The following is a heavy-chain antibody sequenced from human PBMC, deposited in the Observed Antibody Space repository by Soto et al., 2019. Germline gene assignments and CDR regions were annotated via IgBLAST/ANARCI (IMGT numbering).Heavy chain of an antibody. CDR2: IYYTGST. CDR1: GGSIRGYY. J-gene: IGHJ5*02. D-gene: IGHD3-16*01. V-gene: IGHV4-59*08. Sequence: SETLSLTCTVSGGSIRGYYWSWIRQTPGKGLEWIGHIYYTGSTNYNPSLKSRVTISVDTSKNQFYLKLSSVTAADTAMYYCAMTKTTLYDWLDPWGRGTQVTVSS. CDR3: AMTKTTLYDWLDP.